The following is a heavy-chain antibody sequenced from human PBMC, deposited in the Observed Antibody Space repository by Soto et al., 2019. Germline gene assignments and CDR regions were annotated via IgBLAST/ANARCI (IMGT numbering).Heavy chain of an antibody. CDR3: ARASRYYDSSGYYYYYGMDV. CDR1: GYSFTSYW. CDR2: IYPGDSDT. Sequence: GESLKISCKGSGYSFTSYWIGWVRQMPGKGLEWMGIIYPGDSDTRYSPSFQGQVTISADKSISTAYPQWSSLKASDTAMYYCARASRYYDSSGYYYYYGMDVWGQGTTVTVSS. D-gene: IGHD3-22*01. J-gene: IGHJ6*02. V-gene: IGHV5-51*01.